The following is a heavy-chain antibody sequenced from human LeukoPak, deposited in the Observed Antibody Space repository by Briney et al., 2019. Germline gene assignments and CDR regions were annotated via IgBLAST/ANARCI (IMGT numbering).Heavy chain of an antibody. J-gene: IGHJ4*02. CDR2: ISSSSSFI. Sequence: GGSLRLSCAASGFTFSHYSKNWVRQAPGKGLEWVSSISSSSSFIYYADSVKGRFTISRDNAKNSLYLQMSSLRAEDTAVYYCAAAYNYGFYYFDYWGQGTLFTVSS. D-gene: IGHD5-18*01. CDR3: AAAYNYGFYYFDY. CDR1: GFTFSHYS. V-gene: IGHV3-21*01.